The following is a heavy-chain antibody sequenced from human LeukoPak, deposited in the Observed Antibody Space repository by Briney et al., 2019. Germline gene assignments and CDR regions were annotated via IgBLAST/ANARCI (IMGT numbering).Heavy chain of an antibody. D-gene: IGHD2-8*01. V-gene: IGHV3-30*02. J-gene: IGHJ4*02. Sequence: QPGGSLRVSCAASGFTVRNYGMHWVRQTPGKGLEWVAFIRYDGSDEYYADSVKGRFSISTDTSKNTVYLLMNSLRTEDTAVYFCAKELRGYCPTTKCYRPPDYWGPGTLVTASS. CDR3: AKELRGYCPTTKCYRPPDY. CDR1: GFTVRNYG. CDR2: IRYDGSDE.